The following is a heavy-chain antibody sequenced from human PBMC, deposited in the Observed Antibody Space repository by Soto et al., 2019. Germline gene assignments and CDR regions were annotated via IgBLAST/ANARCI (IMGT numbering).Heavy chain of an antibody. D-gene: IGHD3-3*01. CDR3: ARSNVHYDFWSGSVGRIYYFDY. Sequence: QVQLVQSGAEVKKPGASVKVSCKASGYTFTNYGISWVRQAPGQGLEWMGWISAYNGNTNYAKKLQGRVTMTTDTSTSTAYRELSSLRSADTAVYYCARSNVHYDFWSGSVGRIYYFDYWGQGTLVTVSS. J-gene: IGHJ4*02. CDR1: GYTFTNYG. CDR2: ISAYNGNT. V-gene: IGHV1-18*01.